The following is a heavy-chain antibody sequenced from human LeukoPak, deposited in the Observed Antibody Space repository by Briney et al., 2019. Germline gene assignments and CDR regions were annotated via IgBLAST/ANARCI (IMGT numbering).Heavy chain of an antibody. V-gene: IGHV4-59*12. CDR2: IYYNENS. Sequence: SETLSLTCTVSGGSISSYYWSWIRQPPGKGLEWIGYIYYNENSNYNPSLKSRVTISLDTSKNQFSLKLSSVTTAHTAVCYCAGGGKYSSGWYLDPRFDYWGQGTLVTVSP. CDR3: AGGGKYSSGWYLDPRFDY. J-gene: IGHJ4*02. D-gene: IGHD6-19*01. CDR1: GGSISSYY.